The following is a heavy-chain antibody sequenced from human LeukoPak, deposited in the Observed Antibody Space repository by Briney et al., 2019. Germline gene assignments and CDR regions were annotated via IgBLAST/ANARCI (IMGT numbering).Heavy chain of an antibody. CDR2: IYSGGTT. CDR1: GFTVSNNF. J-gene: IGHJ4*02. Sequence: GGSLKLSCAASGFTVSNNFMSWVRKAPGKGLELVSLIYSGGTTKYADSVRGRFTISRDNSKNTLYLQMNSLRAEDTAVYYCARDQPVVTPLGYWSQGTLVTVSS. CDR3: ARDQPVVTPLGY. D-gene: IGHD4-23*01. V-gene: IGHV3-53*01.